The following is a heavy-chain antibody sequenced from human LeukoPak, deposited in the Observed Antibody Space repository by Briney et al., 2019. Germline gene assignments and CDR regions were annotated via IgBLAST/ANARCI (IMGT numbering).Heavy chain of an antibody. D-gene: IGHD5-18*01. CDR2: ISGSSSYL. Sequence: GGSLRLSCAASGFTLSNYNMNWVRQAPGKGLEWASSISGSSSYLFFADSVKGRFTISRDNTKNSLYLQMNSLRVDDTAVYYCASQVDTAMENPMAWGQGTLVTVSS. J-gene: IGHJ5*02. CDR1: GFTLSNYN. CDR3: ASQVDTAMENPMA. V-gene: IGHV3-21*04.